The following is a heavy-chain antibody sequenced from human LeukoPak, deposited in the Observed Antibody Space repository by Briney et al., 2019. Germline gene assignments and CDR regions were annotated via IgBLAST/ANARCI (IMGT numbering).Heavy chain of an antibody. CDR1: GYTFISNY. CDR2: MNPNSGNT. J-gene: IGHJ6*03. V-gene: IGHV1-8*01. Sequence: GASVKASCKASGYTFISNYIHWVRQAPGQGLEWMGWMNPNSGNTGYAQKFQGRVTMTRNTSISTAYMELSSLRSEDTAVYYCARGVRLAAAYYYYMDVWGKGTTVTVSS. CDR3: ARGVRLAAAYYYYMDV. D-gene: IGHD6-13*01.